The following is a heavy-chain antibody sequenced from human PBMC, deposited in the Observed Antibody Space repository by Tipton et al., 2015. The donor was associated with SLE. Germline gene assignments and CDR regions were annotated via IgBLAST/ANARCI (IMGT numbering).Heavy chain of an antibody. D-gene: IGHD2-15*01. Sequence: TLSLTCTVSGDSITRHSWTWVRQPPGRGLEWIGCVYARGRTNYNSSLTSRVTMSVDTSKNQFSLKLRSVTAADTAVYYCAGAWQGYCSGGTCYVLDYWGQGTLVTVSS. J-gene: IGHJ4*02. CDR2: VYARGRT. CDR3: AGAWQGYCSGGTCYVLDY. V-gene: IGHV4-59*11. CDR1: GDSITRHS.